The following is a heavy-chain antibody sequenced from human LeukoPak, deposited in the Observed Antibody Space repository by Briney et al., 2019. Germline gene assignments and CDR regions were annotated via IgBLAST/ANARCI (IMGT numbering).Heavy chain of an antibody. CDR3: VRVTMIVVADGMDV. J-gene: IGHJ6*02. Sequence: ASVTVSCKASGYTFPAYYLHWVRQAPGHGFEWMGWINPHGGDTNYAQKFRGRVTMTRDTSITTAYMELSRLRSDDTAVYYCVRVTMIVVADGMDVWGQGTTVTVSS. V-gene: IGHV1-2*02. D-gene: IGHD3-22*01. CDR2: INPHGGDT. CDR1: GYTFPAYY.